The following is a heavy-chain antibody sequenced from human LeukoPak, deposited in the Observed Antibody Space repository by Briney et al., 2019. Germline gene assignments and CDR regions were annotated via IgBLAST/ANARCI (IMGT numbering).Heavy chain of an antibody. CDR2: IIPIFGTA. D-gene: IGHD3-22*01. V-gene: IGHV1-69*01. CDR3: ARDPDYYDSSGFNWFDP. J-gene: IGHJ5*02. CDR1: GGTFSSYA. Sequence: SVKVSCKASGGTFSSYAISWVRQAPGQGLEWMGGIIPIFGTASYAQKFQGRVTITADESTSTAYMELSSLRSEDTAVYYCARDPDYYDSSGFNWFDPWGQGTLVTVSS.